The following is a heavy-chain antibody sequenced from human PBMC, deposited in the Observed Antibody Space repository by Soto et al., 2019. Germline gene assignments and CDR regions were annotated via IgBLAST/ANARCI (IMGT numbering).Heavy chain of an antibody. CDR1: GFTFSSYW. D-gene: IGHD3-9*01. J-gene: IGHJ6*03. CDR3: ARGATYYDILTGYYNPGYMDV. CDR2: IKQDGSEK. V-gene: IGHV3-7*01. Sequence: PGGSLRLSCAASGFTFSSYWMSWVRQAPGKGLEWVANIKQDGSEKYYVDSVKGRFTISRDNAKNSLYLQMNSLRAEDTAVYYCARGATYYDILTGYYNPGYMDVWGKGTTVTVSS.